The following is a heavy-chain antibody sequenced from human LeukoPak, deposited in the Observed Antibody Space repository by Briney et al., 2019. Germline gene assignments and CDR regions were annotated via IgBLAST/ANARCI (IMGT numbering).Heavy chain of an antibody. J-gene: IGHJ4*02. Sequence: GGSLRLSCAASGSTFSSFEMIWVRQAPGKGLEWVSYISSGGSTIYYADSVKGRFTLSRDNAKNSLYLQMSSLRAEDTAVYYCAREGSSGFLFDHWGQGTLVTVSS. CDR1: GSTFSSFE. CDR3: AREGSSGFLFDH. CDR2: ISSGGSTI. D-gene: IGHD3-22*01. V-gene: IGHV3-48*03.